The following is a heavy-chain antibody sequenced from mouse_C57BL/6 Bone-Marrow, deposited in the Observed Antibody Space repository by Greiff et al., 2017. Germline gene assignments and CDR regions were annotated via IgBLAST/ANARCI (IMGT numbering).Heavy chain of an antibody. CDR3: ARERLAGFDY. CDR2: IYPGDGDT. D-gene: IGHD2-13*01. J-gene: IGHJ2*01. Sequence: QVQLKQSGPELVKPGASVKISCKASGYAFSSSWMNWVKQRPGKGLEWIGRIYPGDGDTNYNGKFKGKATLTADKSPSTAYMQLSSLTSEDSAVYFCARERLAGFDYWGQGTTLTVSS. CDR1: GYAFSSSW. V-gene: IGHV1-82*01.